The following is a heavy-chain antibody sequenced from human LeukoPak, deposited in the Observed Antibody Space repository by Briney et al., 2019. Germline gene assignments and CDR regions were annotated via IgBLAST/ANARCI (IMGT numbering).Heavy chain of an antibody. CDR2: IYYSGST. Sequence: SETLSLTCTVSGGSISSYYWSWIRQPPEKGLEWIGYIYYSGSTNYNPSLKSRVTISVDTSKNQFSLKLSSVTAADTAVYYCARVESNPYYYGMDVWGQGTTVTVSS. D-gene: IGHD1-1*01. CDR3: ARVESNPYYYGMDV. J-gene: IGHJ6*02. V-gene: IGHV4-59*01. CDR1: GGSISSYY.